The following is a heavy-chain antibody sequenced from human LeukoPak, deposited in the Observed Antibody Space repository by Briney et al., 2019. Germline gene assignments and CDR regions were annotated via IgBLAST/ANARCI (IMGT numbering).Heavy chain of an antibody. Sequence: SETLSLTCTVSGGSISSSSYYWGWIRQPPGKGLEWIGSIYYSGSTNYNPSLKSRVTISVDTSKNQFSLKLSSVTAADTAVYYCARVPTVLGVSIPRDLWGRGTLVTVSS. CDR2: IYYSGST. V-gene: IGHV4-39*07. J-gene: IGHJ2*01. CDR3: ARVPTVLGVSIPRDL. CDR1: GGSISSSSYY. D-gene: IGHD5/OR15-5a*01.